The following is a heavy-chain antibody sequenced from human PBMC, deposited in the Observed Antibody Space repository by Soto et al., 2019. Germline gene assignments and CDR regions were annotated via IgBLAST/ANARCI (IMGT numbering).Heavy chain of an antibody. CDR2: IYHRGTT. D-gene: IGHD3-10*01. CDR3: ARAIRRGGGFDY. Sequence: QVQLQESGPGLVKPSETLSLTCTVSGGSISSYYWSWIRQPPGKGLELIGYIYHRGTTNYSPSLKSRVTISADMSKNQSSLKLSSVTAADTAVYYCARAIRRGGGFDYWGQGTLVTVSS. CDR1: GGSISSYY. J-gene: IGHJ4*02. V-gene: IGHV4-59*01.